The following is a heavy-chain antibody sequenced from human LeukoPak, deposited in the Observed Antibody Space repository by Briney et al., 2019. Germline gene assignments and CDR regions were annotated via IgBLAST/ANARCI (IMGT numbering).Heavy chain of an antibody. CDR1: GFTFSSYS. CDR2: ISSSSSYI. Sequence: GGSLRLSCAASGFTFSSYSMNWVRQAPGKGLEWVSSISSSSSYIYYADSVKGRFTISRDNAQNSVYLQMNSLRADDTAVYYCATRGVSMVQTVMHYIDVWGKGTTVTISS. J-gene: IGHJ6*03. V-gene: IGHV3-21*04. CDR3: ATRGVSMVQTVMHYIDV. D-gene: IGHD3-10*01.